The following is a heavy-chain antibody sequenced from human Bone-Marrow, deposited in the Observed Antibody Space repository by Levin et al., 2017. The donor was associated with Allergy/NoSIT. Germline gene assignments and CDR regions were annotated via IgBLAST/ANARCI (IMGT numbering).Heavy chain of an antibody. Sequence: SGGSLRLSCSASGFTFNTLSMHWVRQAPGKGLEFVSAINSNGGTTNYADSVKGRFTISRDNSKNTVFLQMTSLRAEDTAVYYCVKTSLTFRAYDYWGQGTRVTVSS. CDR3: VKTSLTFRAYDY. J-gene: IGHJ4*02. CDR2: INSNGGTT. D-gene: IGHD3-10*01. V-gene: IGHV3-64D*06. CDR1: GFTFNTLS.